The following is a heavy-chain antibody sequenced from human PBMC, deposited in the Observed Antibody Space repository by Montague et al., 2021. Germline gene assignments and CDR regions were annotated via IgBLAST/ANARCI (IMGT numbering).Heavy chain of an antibody. Sequence: SLRLSCAASGFAFRTYGMNWVRQALGKGLEWVSYITGSSSPIYYADSVRGRFTISRDNPKNSLYLQMNSLRDEDTAVYYCARDSYSSGWYSAEYFQLWGQGTLVTVSS. CDR2: ITGSSSPI. D-gene: IGHD6-19*01. J-gene: IGHJ1*01. V-gene: IGHV3-48*02. CDR1: GFAFRTYG. CDR3: ARDSYSSGWYSAEYFQL.